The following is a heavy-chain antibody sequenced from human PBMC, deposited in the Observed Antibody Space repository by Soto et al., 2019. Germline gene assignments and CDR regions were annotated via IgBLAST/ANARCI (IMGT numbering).Heavy chain of an antibody. D-gene: IGHD6-13*01. Sequence: SETLSLTCTVSGGSISSYYWSWIRQPPGKGLEWIGYIYSSGSTSYNPSLKSRVTISVDTSQNQFSLKLRSVTAADTAVYYCVRDVPSSSYFDEWGQGALVTVSS. CDR2: IYSSGST. CDR3: VRDVPSSSYFDE. CDR1: GGSISSYY. V-gene: IGHV4-59*01. J-gene: IGHJ4*02.